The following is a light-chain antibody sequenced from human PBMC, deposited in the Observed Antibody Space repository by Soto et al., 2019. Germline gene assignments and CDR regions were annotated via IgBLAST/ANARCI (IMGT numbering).Light chain of an antibody. CDR1: QSISST. CDR2: DAS. V-gene: IGKV1-5*01. CDR3: QRYNSYPWT. Sequence: EIQMPPSPSTLSGSPVASATITCRASQSISSTLAWYQQKPGKAPKLLIYDASTLESGVPSRFSGSGSGTEFTLTLSSLQPDECAAYYCQRYNSYPWTCGGGTKGDIK. J-gene: IGKJ4*02.